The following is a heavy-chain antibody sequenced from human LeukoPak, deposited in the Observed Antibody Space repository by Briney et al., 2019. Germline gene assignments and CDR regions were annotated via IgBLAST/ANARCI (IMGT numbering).Heavy chain of an antibody. Sequence: GGSLRLSCVASGFTFSSHWMSWVRQAPGKGLEWVAIINEDGSEQYYADSVKGRFTISRDNAKNSVYLQMNSLRAEDTAVHYCARAGNLDCWGQGTLVTVSS. CDR1: GFTFSSHW. J-gene: IGHJ4*02. V-gene: IGHV3-7*05. CDR3: ARAGNLDC. CDR2: INEDGSEQ.